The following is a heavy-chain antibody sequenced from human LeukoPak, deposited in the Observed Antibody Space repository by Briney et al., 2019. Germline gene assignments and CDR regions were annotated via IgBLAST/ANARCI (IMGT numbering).Heavy chain of an antibody. J-gene: IGHJ2*01. CDR2: IWYDGSNK. CDR1: GFTFSSYG. CDR3: ARDYLDWYFAL. Sequence: GGSLRLSCAASGFTFSSYGMHWVRQAPGKGLEWVAVIWYDGSNKYYADSVKGRFTISRDNSKNTLYLQMNSLRAEDTAVYYCARDYLDWYFALWGRGTLVAVSS. V-gene: IGHV3-33*01.